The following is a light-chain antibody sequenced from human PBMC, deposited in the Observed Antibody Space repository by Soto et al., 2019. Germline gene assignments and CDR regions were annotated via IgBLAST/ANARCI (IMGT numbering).Light chain of an antibody. V-gene: IGKV3-11*01. J-gene: IGKJ1*01. Sequence: IVLTQSPATLSLSPGNRATLSCRASQNISSYLIWYQQKPGQSPRVLIYDVSNRATGIPTRFSGSGSGTDFTLTISSLETEDFAVYSCQQRSNWPRTFGQGTKVDIK. CDR2: DVS. CDR3: QQRSNWPRT. CDR1: QNISSY.